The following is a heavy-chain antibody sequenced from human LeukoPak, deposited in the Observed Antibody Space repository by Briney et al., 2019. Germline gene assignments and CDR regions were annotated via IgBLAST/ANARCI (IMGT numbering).Heavy chain of an antibody. CDR2: ISLRGLT. Sequence: SETLSLTCGVSGGSISGTNWWSWVRQPPGQGLEWIGEISLRGLTNYNPSLRSRLSMSLDESKNQVSLNLTSVTAADTAVYYCSRESGPFSPFGFWGQGTLVSVHS. CDR3: SRESGPFSPFGF. V-gene: IGHV4-4*02. D-gene: IGHD1-26*01. CDR1: GGSISGTNW. J-gene: IGHJ4*02.